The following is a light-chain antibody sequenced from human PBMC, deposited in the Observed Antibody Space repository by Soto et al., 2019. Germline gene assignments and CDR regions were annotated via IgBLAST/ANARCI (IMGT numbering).Light chain of an antibody. CDR1: SSDVGDYNS. V-gene: IGLV2-11*01. CDR3: CSYVGGYSYV. Sequence: SALTQPRSVSGSPGQSATVSCIGTSSDVGDYNSVSWYQQHPGKAPKLMIYVVSKRPSGVPDRFSGSKSGNTASLTISGLQAEDEADYYCCSYVGGYSYVFGIGTKVTVL. J-gene: IGLJ1*01. CDR2: VVS.